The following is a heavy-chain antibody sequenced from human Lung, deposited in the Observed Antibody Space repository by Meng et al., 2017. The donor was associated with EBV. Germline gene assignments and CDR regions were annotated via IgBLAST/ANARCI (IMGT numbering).Heavy chain of an antibody. CDR1: GSTSTNDG. CDR3: ARVEVGITSGDY. V-gene: IGHV1-18*01. J-gene: IGHJ4*02. D-gene: IGHD1-26*01. Sequence: GEVTKLGAPVQCSCKVYGSTSTNDGITWVLPAPAQGLEWMGWISAYNGDTNYAQTLQGKVTMTTDTSTSTAYRELRSLRSDDTAVYYCARVEVGITSGDYWGQGTLVTVSS. CDR2: ISAYNGDT.